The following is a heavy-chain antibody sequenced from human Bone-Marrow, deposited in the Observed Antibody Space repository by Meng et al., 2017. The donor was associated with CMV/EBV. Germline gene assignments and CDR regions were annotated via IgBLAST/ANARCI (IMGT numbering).Heavy chain of an antibody. CDR3: ARYWGEH. J-gene: IGHJ4*02. CDR1: GFTFSSYE. CDR2: ISSSGRTI. D-gene: IGHD3-16*01. V-gene: IGHV3-48*03. Sequence: GESLKISCAVSGFTFSSYEMNWVRQAPGKGLEWVSHISSSGRTIYYADSVEGRFTVSRDNAKNLLYLQMNSLRAEDTAIYYCARYWGEHWGQGTLVTVSS.